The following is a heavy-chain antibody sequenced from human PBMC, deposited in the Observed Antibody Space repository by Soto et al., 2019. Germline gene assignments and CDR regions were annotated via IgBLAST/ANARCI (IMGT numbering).Heavy chain of an antibody. CDR2: IYYSGST. D-gene: IGHD6-13*01. J-gene: IGHJ4*02. Sequence: PSETLSLTCTGSGGSISSYYWSWIRQPPGKGLEWIGYIYYSGSTNYNPSLKSRVTISVNTSKNQFSLKLSSVTAADTSVYYCASLAGRLSYSGQRTLVTVSS. CDR3: ASLAGRLSY. CDR1: GGSISSYY. V-gene: IGHV4-59*01.